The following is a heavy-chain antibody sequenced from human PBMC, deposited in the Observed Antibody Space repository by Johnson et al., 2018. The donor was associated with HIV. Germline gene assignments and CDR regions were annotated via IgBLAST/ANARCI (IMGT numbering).Heavy chain of an antibody. CDR3: ATFGGGSFHAFDI. Sequence: QVLLVESGGGVVQPGRSLRLSCAASGFTFSSFAMHWVRQTPGNGLEWVSIISYSGSNKYYADSVKGRFTISRDNAKNSLYLQMNSLRAEDTAVYYCATFGGGSFHAFDIWGQGTMVTVSS. CDR2: ISYSGSNK. D-gene: IGHD1-26*01. CDR1: GFTFSSFA. V-gene: IGHV3-30*04. J-gene: IGHJ3*02.